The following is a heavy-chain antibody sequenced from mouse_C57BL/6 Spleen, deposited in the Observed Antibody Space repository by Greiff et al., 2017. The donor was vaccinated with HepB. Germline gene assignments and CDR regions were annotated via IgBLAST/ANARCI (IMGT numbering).Heavy chain of an antibody. Sequence: VKVVESGAELVKPGASVKISCKASGYAFSSYWMNWVKQRPGKGLEWIGQIYPGDGDTNYNGKFKGKATLTADKSSSTAYMQLSSLTSEDSAVYFCARRTVVEGFDYWGQGTTLTVSS. V-gene: IGHV1-80*01. CDR2: IYPGDGDT. CDR3: ARRTVVEGFDY. CDR1: GYAFSSYW. J-gene: IGHJ2*01. D-gene: IGHD1-1*01.